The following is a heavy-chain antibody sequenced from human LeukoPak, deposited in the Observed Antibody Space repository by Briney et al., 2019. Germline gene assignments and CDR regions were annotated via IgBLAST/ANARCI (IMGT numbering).Heavy chain of an antibody. V-gene: IGHV5-51*01. J-gene: IGHJ5*02. D-gene: IGHD6-13*01. CDR3: ARGMTAATNWFDP. CDR1: GYSFTSYW. Sequence: GESLKISCKGSGYSFTSYWIGWVRQMPGKGLEWMGIIYPGDSDTRYSPSFQGQVTISADKSISTAYLQWSSLKAADTAMYYCARGMTAATNWFDPWGQGTLVTVSS. CDR2: IYPGDSDT.